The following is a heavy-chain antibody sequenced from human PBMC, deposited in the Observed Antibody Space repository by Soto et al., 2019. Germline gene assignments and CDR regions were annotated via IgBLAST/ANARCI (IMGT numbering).Heavy chain of an antibody. D-gene: IGHD3-10*01. Sequence: SETLSLTCTISGGSINSYYWSWIRQPPGKGLEWIGYIYYSGSTNYNPSLKSRVTLSLDTSKNQIALKLTSVTAADTAFYYCARGLLWFENYYGMDVWGQGTTVTVSS. J-gene: IGHJ6*02. CDR2: IYYSGST. CDR1: GGSINSYY. CDR3: ARGLLWFENYYGMDV. V-gene: IGHV4-59*01.